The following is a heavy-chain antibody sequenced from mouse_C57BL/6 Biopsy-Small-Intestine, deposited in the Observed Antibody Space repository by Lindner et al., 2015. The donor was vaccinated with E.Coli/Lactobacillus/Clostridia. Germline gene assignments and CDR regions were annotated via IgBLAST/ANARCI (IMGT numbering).Heavy chain of an antibody. Sequence: VQLQESGAELVRPGSSVKMSCKTSGYTFTSYGVNWVKQRPGQGLEWIGFIYIGNGYTEYNEKFKGKATLTSDTSSNTAYMQLSSLTSEDSAIYFCARNHFGSSPYYFDYWGQGTTLTVSS. V-gene: IGHV1-58*01. CDR1: GYTFTSYG. CDR2: IYIGNGYT. J-gene: IGHJ2*01. CDR3: ARNHFGSSPYYFDY. D-gene: IGHD1-1*01.